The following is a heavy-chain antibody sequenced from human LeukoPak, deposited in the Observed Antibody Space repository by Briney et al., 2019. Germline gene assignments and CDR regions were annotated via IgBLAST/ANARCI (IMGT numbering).Heavy chain of an antibody. Sequence: ASVKVSCKASGYTFTSYDINWVRQATGQGLEWMGWMNPNSGNTGYAQKFQGRVTMTRNTSISTAYMELSRLRSEDTAVYYCAAYCSGGSCRGPWGQGTLVTVSS. V-gene: IGHV1-8*01. CDR2: MNPNSGNT. CDR3: AAYCSGGSCRGP. D-gene: IGHD2-15*01. CDR1: GYTFTSYD. J-gene: IGHJ5*02.